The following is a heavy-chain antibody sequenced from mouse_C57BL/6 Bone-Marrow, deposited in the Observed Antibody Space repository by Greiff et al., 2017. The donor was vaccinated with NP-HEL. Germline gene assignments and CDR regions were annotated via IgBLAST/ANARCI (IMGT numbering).Heavy chain of an antibody. D-gene: IGHD2-3*01. CDR3: ARGGWLLFDY. J-gene: IGHJ2*01. CDR2: ISYDGSN. CDR1: GYSITSCYY. Sequence: EVQLVESGPGLVKPSQSLSLTCSVTGYSITSCYYWNWIRQFPGNKLEWMGYISYDGSNNYNPSLKNRISITRDTSKNQFFLKLNSVTTEDTATYYCARGGWLLFDYWGQGTTLTVSS. V-gene: IGHV3-6*01.